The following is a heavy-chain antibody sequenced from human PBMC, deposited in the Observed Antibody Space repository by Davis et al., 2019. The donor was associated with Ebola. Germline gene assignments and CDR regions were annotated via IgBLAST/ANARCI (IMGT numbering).Heavy chain of an antibody. Sequence: GESLKISCSASGFSFSDSYMSWIRQAPGKGLEWVSYISPTGTIVSYADSVKGRFTISRDNSKNTLYLQMNSLRAEDTAVYYCARGEDYYDILTGYPFDYWGQGTLVTVSS. J-gene: IGHJ4*02. CDR2: ISPTGTIV. D-gene: IGHD3-9*01. CDR1: GFSFSDSY. CDR3: ARGEDYYDILTGYPFDY. V-gene: IGHV3-11*04.